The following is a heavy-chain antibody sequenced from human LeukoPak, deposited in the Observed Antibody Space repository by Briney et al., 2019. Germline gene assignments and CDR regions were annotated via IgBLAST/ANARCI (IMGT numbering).Heavy chain of an antibody. D-gene: IGHD3-10*01. Sequence: PSETLSLTCTVSGGAISSGSYYWSWIRQPAGKGLEWIGRIYTSGSTIYNPSLKSRVTISVDTSKNQFSLKLSSVAAADTAVYYCARDSSLSGCFDPWGQGTLVTVSS. V-gene: IGHV4-61*02. CDR3: ARDSSLSGCFDP. CDR2: IYTSGST. CDR1: GGAISSGSYY. J-gene: IGHJ5*02.